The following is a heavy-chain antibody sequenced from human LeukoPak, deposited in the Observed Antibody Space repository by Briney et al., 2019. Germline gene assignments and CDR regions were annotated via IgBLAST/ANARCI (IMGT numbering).Heavy chain of an antibody. D-gene: IGHD5-18*01. J-gene: IGHJ4*02. CDR3: ARTPWIQLWLHFDY. V-gene: IGHV4-34*01. CDR2: INHSGST. Sequence: SETLSLTCAVYGGSFSGYYWSWIRQPPGKGLEWIGEINHSGSTNYNPSLKSRVTISVDTSKNQFSLKLSSVTAADTAVYYCARTPWIQLWLHFDYWGQGTLVTVSS. CDR1: GGSFSGYY.